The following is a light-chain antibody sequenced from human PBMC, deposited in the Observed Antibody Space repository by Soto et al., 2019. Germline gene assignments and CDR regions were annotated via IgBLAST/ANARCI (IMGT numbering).Light chain of an antibody. V-gene: IGLV2-8*01. CDR2: EVS. Sequence: QSALTQPPSASGSPGQSVTISYTGTSSDVGGYNYVSWYQQHPGKAPKLMIYEVSKRPSGVPDRFSGSKSGNTASLTVSGLQAEDEADYYCSSYAGSKTLFGGGTKVTVL. CDR1: SSDVGGYNY. CDR3: SSYAGSKTL. J-gene: IGLJ2*01.